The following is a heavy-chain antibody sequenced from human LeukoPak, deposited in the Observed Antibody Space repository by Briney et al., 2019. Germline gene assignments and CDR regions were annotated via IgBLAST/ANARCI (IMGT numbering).Heavy chain of an antibody. Sequence: GESLKISCKGSGYSFTSYWIGWVRQMPGKGLEWMGIIYPGDSDTRYSPSFQGQVTISADKSISTAYLRWSSVEASDTAMYYCARLLDDDMIALDYWGQGTLVTVSS. CDR2: IYPGDSDT. CDR3: ARLLDDDMIALDY. V-gene: IGHV5-51*01. CDR1: GYSFTSYW. D-gene: IGHD3-22*01. J-gene: IGHJ4*02.